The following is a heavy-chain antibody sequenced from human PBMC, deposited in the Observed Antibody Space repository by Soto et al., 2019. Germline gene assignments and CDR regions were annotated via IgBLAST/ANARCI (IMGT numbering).Heavy chain of an antibody. CDR1: GGSVNSGSYY. CDR3: ARDYWGNGVRFDS. CDR2: VYYSGTT. V-gene: IGHV4-61*01. Sequence: QVQLQESGPGLVKPSETLSLTCTVSGGSVNSGSYYWSWIRQPPGKGLEWIGYVYYSGTTKYNPSLKTRVTISVDTSNNQFSLKLTSVTAADTAIYYCARDYWGNGVRFDSCGQGTLVTVPS. D-gene: IGHD3-16*01. J-gene: IGHJ4*02.